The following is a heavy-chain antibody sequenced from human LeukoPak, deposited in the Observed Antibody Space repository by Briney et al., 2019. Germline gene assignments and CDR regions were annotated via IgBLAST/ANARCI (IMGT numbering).Heavy chain of an antibody. Sequence: SETLSLTCAVSGGSISSGGYSWSWIRQPPGKGLEWIGYIYHSGSIYYNPSLKSRVTISVDRSKNQFSLKLSSVTAADTAVYYCARAVAGNFDYWGQGTLVTVSS. V-gene: IGHV4-30-2*01. CDR1: GGSISSGGYS. D-gene: IGHD6-19*01. J-gene: IGHJ4*02. CDR3: ARAVAGNFDY. CDR2: IYHSGSI.